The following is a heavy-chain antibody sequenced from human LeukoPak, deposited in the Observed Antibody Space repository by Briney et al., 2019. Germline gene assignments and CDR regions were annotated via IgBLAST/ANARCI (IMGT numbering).Heavy chain of an antibody. V-gene: IGHV3-23*01. CDR1: GFTFSNYA. J-gene: IGHJ4*02. D-gene: IGHD1-26*01. CDR2: ISVSGGST. CDR3: AKGIKWELPFDY. Sequence: GGSLRLSCAASGFTFSNYAMSWVRQAPGKGLEWVSAISVSGGSTYYADSVKGRFTISRDSSKNTLYLQMNTLRAEDTDLYCCAKGIKWELPFDYWGQGTLITVSS.